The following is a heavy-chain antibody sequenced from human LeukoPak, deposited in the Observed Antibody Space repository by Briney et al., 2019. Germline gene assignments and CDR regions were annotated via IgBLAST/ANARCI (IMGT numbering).Heavy chain of an antibody. CDR1: GFTFSSYA. CDR2: ISYDGSNK. J-gene: IGHJ5*02. D-gene: IGHD5-12*01. V-gene: IGHV3-30*04. CDR3: ARGCSGYDSRAISCWFDP. Sequence: GRSLRLSCAASGFTFSSYAMHWVRQAPGKGLEWVAVISYDGSNKYYADSVKGRFTISRDNSKNTLYLQMNSLRAEDTAVYYCARGCSGYDSRAISCWFDPWGQGTLVTVSS.